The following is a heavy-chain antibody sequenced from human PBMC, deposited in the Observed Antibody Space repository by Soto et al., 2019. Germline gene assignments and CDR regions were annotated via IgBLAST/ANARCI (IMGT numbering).Heavy chain of an antibody. J-gene: IGHJ4*02. V-gene: IGHV1-69*13. D-gene: IGHD3-10*01. CDR1: GYTFTSYD. CDR2: IIPIFGTA. CDR3: ARGPHYYESGSPSWSTAD. Sequence: SVKVSCKASGYTFTSYDISWVRQAPGQGLEWMGGIIPIFGTANYAQKFQGRVTITADESTSTAYMELRSLRSDDTAVYYCARGPHYYESGSPSWSTADWGQGTLVTVSS.